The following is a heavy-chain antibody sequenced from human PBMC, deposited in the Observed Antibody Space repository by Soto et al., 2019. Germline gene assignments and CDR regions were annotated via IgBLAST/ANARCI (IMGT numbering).Heavy chain of an antibody. J-gene: IGHJ2*01. CDR3: ARSGYSSVWYRWYFDL. Sequence: QVQLVQSGAEVKKPGASVKVSCKASGYTFTNYAIHWVRQAPGQRLEWMGWINGGNGNTKYSQQFQGRVTITRDTFASTAYMELSSLRSEDTAVFYCARSGYSSVWYRWYFDLWGRGTLVTVSS. CDR1: GYTFTNYA. D-gene: IGHD6-19*01. CDR2: INGGNGNT. V-gene: IGHV1-3*01.